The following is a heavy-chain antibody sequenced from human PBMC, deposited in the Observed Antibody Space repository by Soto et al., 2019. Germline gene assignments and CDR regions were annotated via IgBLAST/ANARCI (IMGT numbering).Heavy chain of an antibody. D-gene: IGHD3-16*01. Sequence: QVQLVQSGAEVKKPGSSVKVSCKASGGTFSSYAISWVRQAPGQGLEWMGGIIPIFGTANYAQKFQGRVTINADESTSTAYMELSSLRSEDTAVYYCARGNDYPHARYYGMDVWGQGTTVTVSS. J-gene: IGHJ6*02. CDR2: IIPIFGTA. V-gene: IGHV1-69*01. CDR3: ARGNDYPHARYYGMDV. CDR1: GGTFSSYA.